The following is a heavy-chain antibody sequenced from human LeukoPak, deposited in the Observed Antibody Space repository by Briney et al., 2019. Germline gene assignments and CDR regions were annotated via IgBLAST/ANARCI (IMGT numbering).Heavy chain of an antibody. CDR3: ARVEEGYGSGRRENYYYYYMDV. CDR2: IYTSGST. V-gene: IGHV4-61*02. Sequence: SETLSLTCTVSGGSISSGSYYWSWIRQPAGKGLEWIGRIYTSGSTNYNPSLKSRVTISVDTSKNQFSLKLTSVTAADTAVYYCARVEEGYGSGRRENYYYYYMDVWGKGTTVTISS. J-gene: IGHJ6*03. D-gene: IGHD3-10*01. CDR1: GGSISSGSYY.